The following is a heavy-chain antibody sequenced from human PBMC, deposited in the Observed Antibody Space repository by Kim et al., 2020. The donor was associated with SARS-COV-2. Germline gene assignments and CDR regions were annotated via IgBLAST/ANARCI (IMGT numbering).Heavy chain of an antibody. V-gene: IGHV1-69*01. J-gene: IGHJ6*02. Sequence: AQKFQGRVTITRDESTSTAYMELSSLRSEDTAVYYCARGSRSYYYYGMDVWGQGTTVTVSS. D-gene: IGHD6-13*01. CDR3: ARGSRSYYYYGMDV.